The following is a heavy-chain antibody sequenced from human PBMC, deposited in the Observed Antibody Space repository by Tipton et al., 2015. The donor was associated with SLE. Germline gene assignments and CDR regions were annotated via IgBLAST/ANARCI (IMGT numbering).Heavy chain of an antibody. CDR1: GGTSRDYF. Sequence: TLSLTCAVYGGTSRDYFWSWIRQPPGKGLEWIGEVSHRGTTNYNPSLDIRVTISLDRFNNQFTLKMTSVTAADTAVYYCANQNWNYYFWGQGNLVTVSS. J-gene: IGHJ4*02. CDR2: VSHRGTT. D-gene: IGHD1-7*01. CDR3: ANQNWNYYF. V-gene: IGHV4-34*08.